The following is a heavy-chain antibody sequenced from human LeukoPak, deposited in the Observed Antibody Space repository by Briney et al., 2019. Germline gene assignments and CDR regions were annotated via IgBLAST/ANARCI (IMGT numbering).Heavy chain of an antibody. J-gene: IGHJ4*02. CDR3: ARGQGWFGELRGYFDY. CDR2: MYYSGST. Sequence: SETLSLTCTVSGGSISSYYWGWIRQPPGKELEWIGSMYYSGSTYYNPSLKSRVTIFVDTSKNQFFLKLSSVTAADTAVYYCARGQGWFGELRGYFDYWGQGTLVTVSS. CDR1: GGSISSYY. D-gene: IGHD3-10*01. V-gene: IGHV4-39*01.